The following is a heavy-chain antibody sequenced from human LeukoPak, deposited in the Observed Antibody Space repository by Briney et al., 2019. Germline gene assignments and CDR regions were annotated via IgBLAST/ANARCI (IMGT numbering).Heavy chain of an antibody. CDR3: AKDYFYGSGSYFDY. CDR1: GFTFSSYG. J-gene: IGHJ4*02. Sequence: GGSLRLSCAASGFTFSSYGMSWVRQAPGKGLEWVSAISGSGGSTYYADSVKGRFTISRDNSKNTLYLQMNSLRAEDTAVYYCAKDYFYGSGSYFDYWGQGTLVTVSS. CDR2: ISGSGGST. D-gene: IGHD3-10*01. V-gene: IGHV3-23*01.